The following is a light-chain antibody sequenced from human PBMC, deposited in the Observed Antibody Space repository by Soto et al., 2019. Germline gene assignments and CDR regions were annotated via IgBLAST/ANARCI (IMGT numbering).Light chain of an antibody. CDR3: ETWDSSTYVV. J-gene: IGLJ2*01. Sequence: QSVLTQSSSASASLGSSVKLTCTLSSGHSSYRIAWHQQQSGKAPRYLMKLEGSGSFIKGSGVPDRFSGSSSGADRYLTISTLQSEDEAHYYCETWDSSTYVVFGGGTKLTVL. V-gene: IGLV4-60*03. CDR1: SGHSSYR. CDR2: LEGSGSF.